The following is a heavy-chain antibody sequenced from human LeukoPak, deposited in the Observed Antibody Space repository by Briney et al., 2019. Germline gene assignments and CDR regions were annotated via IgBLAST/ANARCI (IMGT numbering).Heavy chain of an antibody. J-gene: IGHJ6*03. CDR2: ISSSSSYI. D-gene: IGHD3-10*02. V-gene: IGHV3-21*01. CDR1: GFTFSSYS. CDR3: AREATMSYYYYYYMDV. Sequence: GGSLRLSCAASGFTFSSYSMNWVRQAPGKGLEWVSSISSSSSYIYYADSVKGRFTISRDNAKNSLYLQMNSLRAEDTAVYYCAREATMSYYYYYYMDVWGKGTTVTVSS.